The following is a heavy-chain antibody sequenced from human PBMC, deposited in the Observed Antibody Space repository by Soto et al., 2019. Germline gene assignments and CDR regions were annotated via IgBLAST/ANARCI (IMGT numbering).Heavy chain of an antibody. CDR3: ARIMSTVTMGWDGYDAFDI. CDR1: GYSISSSNW. V-gene: IGHV4-28*01. Sequence: QVQLQESGPGLVKPSDTLSLTCAVSGYSISSSNWWGWIRQPPGKGLEWIGYIYYSGSTYYNPSLKSRVTMSVDTSKNQFSLKLSSVTAVDTAVYYCARIMSTVTMGWDGYDAFDIWGQGKMVTVSS. J-gene: IGHJ3*02. D-gene: IGHD4-4*01. CDR2: IYYSGST.